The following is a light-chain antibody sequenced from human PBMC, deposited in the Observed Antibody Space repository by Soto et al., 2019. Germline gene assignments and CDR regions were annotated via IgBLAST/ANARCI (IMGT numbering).Light chain of an antibody. V-gene: IGKV1-39*01. Sequence: DIRMTQSASSLSASLGERVTITWRASQSISTYLNWFQQKPGKAPKLLIYAASSLPTGVPSRFSGSGSGTDFNLTISGLQSEDFATYYCQESLTSLGTFGPGTKVDIK. CDR3: QESLTSLGT. CDR2: AAS. J-gene: IGKJ3*01. CDR1: QSISTY.